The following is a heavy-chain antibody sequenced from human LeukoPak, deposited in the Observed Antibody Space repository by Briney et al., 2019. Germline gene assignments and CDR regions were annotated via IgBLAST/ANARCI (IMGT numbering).Heavy chain of an antibody. J-gene: IGHJ4*02. CDR2: IKQDGSEK. V-gene: IGHV3-7*01. CDR3: ASDSRGPVYDFWSGYYTGPPDY. D-gene: IGHD3-3*01. Sequence: GGSLRLSCAASGFTFSSYWMSWVRQAPGKGLEWVANIKQDGSEKCYVDSVKGRFTISRDNAKNSLYLQMNSLRAEDTAVYYCASDSRGPVYDFWSGYYTGPPDYWGQGTLVTVSS. CDR1: GFTFSSYW.